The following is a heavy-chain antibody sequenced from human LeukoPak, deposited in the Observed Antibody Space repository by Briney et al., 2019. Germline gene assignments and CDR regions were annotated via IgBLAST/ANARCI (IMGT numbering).Heavy chain of an antibody. CDR2: ISSSSSYI. CDR1: GFTFSSYS. V-gene: IGHV3-21*04. Sequence: GSLRLFCAASGFTFSSYSIKWVRQAPGKGLEWVSSISSSSSYIYYADSVKGRFTISRDNAKNALFLQISSLRAEDTAIYYCAREFVVEPKSSFDHWGQGTLVTVSS. J-gene: IGHJ4*02. CDR3: AREFVVEPKSSFDH. D-gene: IGHD2-21*01.